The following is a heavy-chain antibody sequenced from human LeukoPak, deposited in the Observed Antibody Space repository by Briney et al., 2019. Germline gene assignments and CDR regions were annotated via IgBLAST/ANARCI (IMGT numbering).Heavy chain of an antibody. CDR3: ARWEDGGY. CDR2: IYYSGST. CDR1: GGSISSSSYY. Sequence: KSSETLSLTCTVSGGSISSSSYYWGWIRQPPGKGLEWIGSIYYSGSTYYNPSLKSRVTISVDTSKNQFSLKLSSVTAADTAVYYCARWEDGGYWGQGTLVTVSS. J-gene: IGHJ4*02. D-gene: IGHD1-26*01. V-gene: IGHV4-39*01.